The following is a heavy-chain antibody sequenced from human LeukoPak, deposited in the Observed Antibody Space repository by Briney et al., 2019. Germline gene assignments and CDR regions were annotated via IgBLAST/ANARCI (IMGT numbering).Heavy chain of an antibody. CDR1: GYTFTAYG. V-gene: IGHV1-18*01. CDR2: ISANNGNT. J-gene: IGHJ4*02. Sequence: APVKVSCKASGYTFTAYGISWVRRAPGQGLEWRGWISANNGNTNYAQKVQGRVTMTRDTSTSTAYMELRSLRYDDTAVYYCSRDDGPFGGVRFDHWGQGSLVTVSS. D-gene: IGHD3-16*01. CDR3: SRDDGPFGGVRFDH.